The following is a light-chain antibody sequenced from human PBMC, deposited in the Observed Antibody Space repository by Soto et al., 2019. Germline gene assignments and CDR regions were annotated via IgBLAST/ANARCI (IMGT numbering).Light chain of an antibody. CDR3: QQSYTSPWT. CDR2: DAS. J-gene: IGKJ1*01. V-gene: IGKV3-15*01. CDR1: QSISSS. Sequence: EIVLTQSPGILSLSPGERASLSCGASQSISSSFLAWYQQKPGQGPRLLIYDASTRATGIPARFSGSGSGTEFTLTISSLQSEDFATYYCQQSYTSPWTFGQGTKVDNK.